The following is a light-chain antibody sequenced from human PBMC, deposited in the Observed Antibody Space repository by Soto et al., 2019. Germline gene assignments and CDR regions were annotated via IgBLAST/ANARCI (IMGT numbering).Light chain of an antibody. CDR1: SSNIGAGHD. J-gene: IGLJ3*02. CDR3: QSYDSSLSGSWV. CDR2: GNR. V-gene: IGLV1-40*01. Sequence: QSALTQPPSVSGAPGQRVTISCTGSSSNIGAGHDVHWYQQLPGTAPKLLIYGNRNRPSGVPDRFSGSKSGTSASLAITGLQAEDEADYYCQSYDSSLSGSWVFGGGTKLTVL.